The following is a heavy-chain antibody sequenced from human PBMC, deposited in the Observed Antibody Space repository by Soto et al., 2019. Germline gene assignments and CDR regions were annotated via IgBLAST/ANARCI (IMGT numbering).Heavy chain of an antibody. D-gene: IGHD6-6*01. V-gene: IGHV3-21*01. J-gene: IGHJ1*01. CDR3: ARDPQKNEYSSAEYFQH. CDR2: ISSSSSYI. CDR1: GFTFSSYS. Sequence: GGSLRLSCAASGFTFSSYSMNWVRQAPGKGLEWVSSISSSSSYIYYADSVKGRFTISRDNAKSSLYLQMNSLRAEDTAVYYCARDPQKNEYSSAEYFQHWGQGTLVTVSS.